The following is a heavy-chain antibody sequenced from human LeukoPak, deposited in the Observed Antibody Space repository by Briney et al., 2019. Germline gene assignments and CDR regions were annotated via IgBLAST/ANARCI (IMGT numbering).Heavy chain of an antibody. D-gene: IGHD1-1*01. V-gene: IGHV3-23*01. J-gene: IGHJ4*02. Sequence: GGSLRLSCAASGFPFNIYTMYWVRQAPGKGMEWVSGIRHSDGNTYYADSVRGRFTISSDRSKNTLFLQMNSLRAEDTALYYCAKGLERESRLDSWGQGTLVTVSS. CDR1: GFPFNIYT. CDR3: AKGLERESRLDS. CDR2: IRHSDGNT.